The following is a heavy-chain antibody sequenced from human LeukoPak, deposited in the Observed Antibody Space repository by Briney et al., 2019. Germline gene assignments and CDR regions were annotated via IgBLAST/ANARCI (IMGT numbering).Heavy chain of an antibody. J-gene: IGHJ4*02. CDR1: GYTFTGYY. D-gene: IGHD3-16*01. V-gene: IGHV1-2*02. CDR2: INPNSGGT. CDR3: ARVRYRLSETYIDY. Sequence: ASVKVSCKASGYTFTGYYMHWVRQAPGQGLEWMGWINPNSGGTNYAQKFQGRVTMTRDTSISTAYMELSRLRSDDTAVYYCARVRYRLSETYIDYWGQGTLVTVS.